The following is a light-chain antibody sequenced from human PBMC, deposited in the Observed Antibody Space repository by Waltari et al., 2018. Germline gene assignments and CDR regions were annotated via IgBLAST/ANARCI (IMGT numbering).Light chain of an antibody. Sequence: QSVLTQPPSASGTHGQRVTISCSGSSSNIEMNYVYWFQRLTGTVPRLLIYRNNQGTSGVPDRCSGAKSGTSASLASGGLRSDDDADYYCAAWDVSLSGLYVFGTGTKVTVL. CDR2: RNN. V-gene: IGLV1-47*01. J-gene: IGLJ1*01. CDR3: AAWDVSLSGLYV. CDR1: SSNIEMNY.